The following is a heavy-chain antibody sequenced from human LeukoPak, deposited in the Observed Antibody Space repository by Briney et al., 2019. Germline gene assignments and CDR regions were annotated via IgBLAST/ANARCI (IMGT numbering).Heavy chain of an antibody. Sequence: SETLSLTCTVSGDSISSGDYYWGWIRQPPGKGLEWIGSIYYSGSTYYNPSPKSRVTISVDTSKNQFSLKLSSVTAADTAVYYCARRYSGYDPFDYWGQGTLVTVSS. V-gene: IGHV4-39*01. CDR1: GDSISSGDYY. D-gene: IGHD5-12*01. CDR3: ARRYSGYDPFDY. CDR2: IYYSGST. J-gene: IGHJ4*02.